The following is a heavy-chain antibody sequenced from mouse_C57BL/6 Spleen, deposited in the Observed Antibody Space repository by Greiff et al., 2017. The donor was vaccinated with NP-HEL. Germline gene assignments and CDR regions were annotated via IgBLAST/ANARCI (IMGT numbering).Heavy chain of an antibody. CDR3: ATSGSSYPHYYAMDY. V-gene: IGHV1-22*01. Sequence: VHVKQSGPELVKPGASVKMSCKASGYTFTDYNMHWVKQSHGKSLEWIGYINPNNGGTSYNQKFKGKATLTVNKSSSTAYMELRSLTSEDSAVYYCATSGSSYPHYYAMDYWGQGTSVTVSS. D-gene: IGHD1-1*01. CDR2: INPNNGGT. CDR1: GYTFTDYN. J-gene: IGHJ4*01.